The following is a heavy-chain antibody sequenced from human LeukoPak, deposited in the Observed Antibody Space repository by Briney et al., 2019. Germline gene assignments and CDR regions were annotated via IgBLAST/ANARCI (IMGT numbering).Heavy chain of an antibody. Sequence: PGGSLRLSCVGSGFTFNQYWMSWVRQAPGEGLEWVANLRQDGREVYYAYSVKGRFTVSRDNAKNSLFLQMNSLRAEDTAVYFCAKRGVVIRVVLVGFHKEAYYFDSWGQGALVTVSS. J-gene: IGHJ4*02. CDR2: LRQDGREV. V-gene: IGHV3-7*03. CDR3: AKRGVVIRVVLVGFHKEAYYFDS. CDR1: GFTFNQYW. D-gene: IGHD3-10*01.